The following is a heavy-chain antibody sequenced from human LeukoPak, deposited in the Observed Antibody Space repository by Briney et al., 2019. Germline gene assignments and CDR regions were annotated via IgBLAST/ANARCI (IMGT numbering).Heavy chain of an antibody. CDR1: GGSISSGDYY. D-gene: IGHD4-17*01. CDR3: ARWGDDYGDYYFDY. Sequence: SETLSLTCTVSGGSISSGDYYWSWIRQPPGKGLEWIGYIYYSGSTNYNPSLKSRVTISVDTSKNQFSLKLSSVTAADTAVYYCARWGDDYGDYYFDYWGQGTLVTVSS. J-gene: IGHJ4*02. V-gene: IGHV4-61*08. CDR2: IYYSGST.